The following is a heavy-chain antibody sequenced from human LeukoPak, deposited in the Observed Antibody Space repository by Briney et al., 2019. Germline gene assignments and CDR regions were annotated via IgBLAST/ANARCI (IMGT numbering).Heavy chain of an antibody. CDR2: IYYSGST. V-gene: IGHV4-39*07. CDR3: ARGEGYYYDSSGYYPTLLFDY. J-gene: IGHJ4*02. D-gene: IGHD3-22*01. CDR1: GGSISSSSYY. Sequence: SETLSLTCTVSGGSISSSSYYWGWIRQPPGKGLEWIGSIYYSGSTYYNPSLKSRVTISVDTSKNQFSLKLSSVTAADTAVYYCARGEGYYYDSSGYYPTLLFDYWGQGTLVTVSS.